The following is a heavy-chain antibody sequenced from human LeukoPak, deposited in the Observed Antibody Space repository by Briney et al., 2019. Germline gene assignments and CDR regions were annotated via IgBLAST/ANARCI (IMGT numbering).Heavy chain of an antibody. D-gene: IGHD1-26*01. V-gene: IGHV3-33*06. CDR3: AKSGMDV. J-gene: IGHJ6*04. CDR2: IWYDGSNK. Sequence: PGRSLRLSCEASGFTFSNYAMYWVRQAPGKGLEWVAVIWYDGSNKYYADSVKGRFTISRDNSKNTLYLQMNSLRAEDTAVYYCAKSGMDVWGKGTTVTVSS. CDR1: GFTFSNYA.